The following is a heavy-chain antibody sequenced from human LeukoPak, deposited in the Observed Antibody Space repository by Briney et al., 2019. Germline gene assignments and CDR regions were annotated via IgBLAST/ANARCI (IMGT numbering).Heavy chain of an antibody. CDR1: GFTFGSYA. CDR2: ISYDGSNK. CDR3: ARDGYCSGGSCYSFDP. D-gene: IGHD2-15*01. Sequence: QPGGSLRLSCAASGFTFGSYAMHWVRQAPGKGLEWVAVISYDGSNKYYADSVKGRFTISRDNSKNTLYLQMNSLRAEDTAVYYCARDGYCSGGSCYSFDPWGQGTLVTVSS. V-gene: IGHV3-30-3*01. J-gene: IGHJ5*02.